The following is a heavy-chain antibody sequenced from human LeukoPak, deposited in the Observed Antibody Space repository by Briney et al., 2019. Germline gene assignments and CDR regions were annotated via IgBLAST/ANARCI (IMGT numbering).Heavy chain of an antibody. Sequence: ASVKVSCKASGYTFTSYDINWVRQATGQGLEWMGWMNPNSGNTGYAQKFQGRVTITWNTSISTAYMELSSLRSEDTAVHYCARDSGYDYDYWGQGTLVTVSS. CDR2: MNPNSGNT. V-gene: IGHV1-8*03. CDR1: GYTFTSYD. J-gene: IGHJ4*02. CDR3: ARDSGYDYDY. D-gene: IGHD5-12*01.